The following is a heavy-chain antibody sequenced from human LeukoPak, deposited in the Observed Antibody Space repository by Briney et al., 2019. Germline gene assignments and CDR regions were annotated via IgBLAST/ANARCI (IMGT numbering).Heavy chain of an antibody. V-gene: IGHV4-59*08. CDR3: AGQGRTYSHLDS. CDR2: IHDSGAS. Sequence: SETLSVTSTVPGGSISNSYWCWIRQPPREGLERIGYIHDSGASKYNPSLESRITMSVDTSKNQYSLKLSSVTAADTAVYYCAGQGRTYSHLDSWGQGTLVTVSS. CDR1: GGSISNSY. D-gene: IGHD2-15*01. J-gene: IGHJ4*02.